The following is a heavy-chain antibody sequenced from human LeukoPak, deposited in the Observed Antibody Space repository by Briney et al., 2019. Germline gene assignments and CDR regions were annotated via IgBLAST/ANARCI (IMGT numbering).Heavy chain of an antibody. CDR3: ARCPAAARSWYWV. D-gene: IGHD6-13*01. V-gene: IGHV4-34*01. J-gene: IGHJ4*02. CDR2: INHSGST. CDR1: GGSFSGHY. Sequence: SETLSLTCAVYGGSFSGHYWGWIRQPPGKGLEWIGEINHSGSTNYNPSLKSRVTISVDTSKNQFSLKLSSVTAADTAVYYCARCPAAARSWYWVWGQGTLVTVSS.